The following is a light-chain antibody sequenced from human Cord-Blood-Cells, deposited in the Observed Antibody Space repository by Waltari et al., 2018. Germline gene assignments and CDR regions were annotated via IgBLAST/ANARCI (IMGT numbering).Light chain of an antibody. V-gene: IGLV3-21*04. Sequence: SYVLTQTPSVSVAPGKTARITCGGNNIGSKSVHWYQQKPGQAPVLVIYYDSDRPSGIPELFSGSNSGNTATLTISRVEAGDEADYYCQVWDSSSDHYVFGTGTKVTVL. J-gene: IGLJ1*01. CDR3: QVWDSSSDHYV. CDR2: YDS. CDR1: NIGSKS.